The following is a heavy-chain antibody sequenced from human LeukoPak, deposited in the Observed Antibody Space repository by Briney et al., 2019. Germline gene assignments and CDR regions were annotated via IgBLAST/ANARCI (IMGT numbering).Heavy chain of an antibody. J-gene: IGHJ3*02. Sequence: SETLSLTCTVSGGSISSHYWSWIRQPPGKGLEWIGYIYYSGSTNYNPSLKSRVTISVDTSKNQFSLKLSSVTAADTAVYYCARFIRRPRGYRSSTSCYIDAFDIWGQGTMVTVSS. D-gene: IGHD2-2*02. CDR3: ARFIRRPRGYRSSTSCYIDAFDI. CDR1: GGSISSHY. V-gene: IGHV4-59*11. CDR2: IYYSGST.